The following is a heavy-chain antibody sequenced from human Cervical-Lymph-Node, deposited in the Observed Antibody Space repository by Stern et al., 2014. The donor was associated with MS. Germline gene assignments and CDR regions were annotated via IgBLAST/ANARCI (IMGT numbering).Heavy chain of an antibody. CDR2: RNPDSGDP. Sequence: QVQLVQSGAEVRKPGASVKVSCKASGYTFTSDDINWVRQAPGQGLEWMGWRNPDSGDPGFAQKFQGRVTMTRDTSITTAFMELTNLRSDDTAVYYCTKAWDSWGPGTLIIVSS. J-gene: IGHJ5*01. CDR1: GYTFTSDD. CDR3: TKAWDS. V-gene: IGHV1-8*01.